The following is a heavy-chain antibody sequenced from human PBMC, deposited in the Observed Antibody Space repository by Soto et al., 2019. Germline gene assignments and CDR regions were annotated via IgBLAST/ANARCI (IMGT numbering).Heavy chain of an antibody. Sequence: QVPLVESGGGVVQPGRSLRLSCAASGFTFSSYGMHWVRQAPGKGLEWVAVISYDGSNKDYADSVKGRFTISRDKSKTPQYRQINRLLPGDTDVYYCSKEANYYGMDVWGQRTTVTVS. J-gene: IGHJ6*02. CDR1: GFTFSSYG. V-gene: IGHV3-30*18. CDR2: ISYDGSNK. CDR3: SKEANYYGMDV.